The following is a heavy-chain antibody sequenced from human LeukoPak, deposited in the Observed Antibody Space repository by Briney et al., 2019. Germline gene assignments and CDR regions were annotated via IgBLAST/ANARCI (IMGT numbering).Heavy chain of an antibody. J-gene: IGHJ3*02. CDR2: IYPPDSDT. Sequence: GESLKISCKGSGYSFTSYWIGWVRQMPGKGLEWMGIIYPPDSDTRYSPSVQGQVTISADKSISTAYLQWSSLKASDTAMYYCARHEITGTTEERLDAFDIWGQGTMVTVSS. V-gene: IGHV5-51*01. CDR3: ARHEITGTTEERLDAFDI. CDR1: GYSFTSYW. D-gene: IGHD1-7*01.